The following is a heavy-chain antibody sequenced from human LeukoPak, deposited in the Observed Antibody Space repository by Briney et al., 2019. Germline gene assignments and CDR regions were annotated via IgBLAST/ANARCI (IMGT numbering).Heavy chain of an antibody. Sequence: GGSLRLSCAASGFSFSDYCMSWVRQAPGKGPEWVAAINHDGSEQHYVDSVKGRFTVSRDNARNSLFLQMNSLRVEDTAVYYYRTYKNRVAGDVWGQGTTVSVSS. D-gene: IGHD3-10*01. CDR3: RTYKNRVAGDV. V-gene: IGHV3-7*01. CDR1: GFSFSDYC. J-gene: IGHJ6*02. CDR2: INHDGSEQ.